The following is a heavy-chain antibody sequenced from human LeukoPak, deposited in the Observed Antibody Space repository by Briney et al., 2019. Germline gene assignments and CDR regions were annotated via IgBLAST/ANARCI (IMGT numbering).Heavy chain of an antibody. CDR1: GFTFSTFA. CDR3: ARGRYDWNDVGYFDY. Sequence: PGGSLRLSCAASGFTFSTFAMSWVRQAPGKGLEWVSAIFGNSRTTYYADSVKGRFTISRDNSKNTLYLQMNSLRAEDTAVYYCARGRYDWNDVGYFDYWGQGTLVSVSS. V-gene: IGHV3-23*01. J-gene: IGHJ4*02. D-gene: IGHD1-1*01. CDR2: IFGNSRTT.